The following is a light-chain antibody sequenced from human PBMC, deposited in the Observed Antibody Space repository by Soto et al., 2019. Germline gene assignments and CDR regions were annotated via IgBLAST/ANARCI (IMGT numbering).Light chain of an antibody. J-gene: IGLJ2*01. Sequence: QSVLTRPTSVSGAPGQRVTISCTGSSSNIGAGYDVHWYQQLPGTAPKLLIYGNSNRPSGVPDRFSGSKSGTSASLAITGLQAEDEADYYCQSYDSSLSGAVFGGGTKLTVL. CDR3: QSYDSSLSGAV. CDR1: SSNIGAGYD. V-gene: IGLV1-40*01. CDR2: GNS.